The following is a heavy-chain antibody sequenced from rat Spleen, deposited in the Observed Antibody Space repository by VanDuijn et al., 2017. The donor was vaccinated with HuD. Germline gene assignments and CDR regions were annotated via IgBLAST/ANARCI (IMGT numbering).Heavy chain of an antibody. CDR3: ARRGYNNYFFDY. Sequence: EVQLVESGGGLVQPGRSLKLSCVASGFTFNNYWMTWIRQAPGKGLEWVATISHDGSGTDYRDSVKGRFTISRDNAKSTPYLKMDSLRSEDTATYYCARRGYNNYFFDYWGRGVMVTVSA. CDR2: ISHDGSGT. J-gene: IGHJ2*01. V-gene: IGHV5-29*01. D-gene: IGHD4-1*01. CDR1: GFTFNNYW.